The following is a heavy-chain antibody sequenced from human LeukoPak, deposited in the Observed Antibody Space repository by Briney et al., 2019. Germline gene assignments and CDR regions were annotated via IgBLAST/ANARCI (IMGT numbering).Heavy chain of an antibody. CDR3: ARVVVPASLDY. D-gene: IGHD2-2*01. J-gene: IGHJ4*02. V-gene: IGHV1-18*04. Sequence: ASVKVSCKASGHTFTSYGISWVRLAPGQGLEWMGWISAYNGNTNYAQKLQGRVTMTTDTSTSTAYMELRSLRSDDTAVYYCARVVVPASLDYWGQGTLVTVSS. CDR2: ISAYNGNT. CDR1: GHTFTSYG.